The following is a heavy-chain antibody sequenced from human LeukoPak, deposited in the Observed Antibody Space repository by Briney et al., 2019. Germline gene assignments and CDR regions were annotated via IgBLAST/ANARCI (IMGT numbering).Heavy chain of an antibody. V-gene: IGHV1-46*01. D-gene: IGHD3-22*01. CDR3: ARDVNHYDSSGYYTMIDAFDI. CDR1: GYSFSSYY. J-gene: IGHJ3*02. Sequence: ASVKVSCKASGYSFSSYYMHWVRQAPGQGLEWMGMINPSGGSTDFAQKFQGRVTMTRDTSTSTIYMELSSLRSEDTAVYYCARDVNHYDSSGYYTMIDAFDIWGQGTRVTVYS. CDR2: INPSGGST.